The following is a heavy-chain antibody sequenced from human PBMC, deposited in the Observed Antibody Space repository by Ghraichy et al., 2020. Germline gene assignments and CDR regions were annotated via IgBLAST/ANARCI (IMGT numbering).Heavy chain of an antibody. CDR2: ITYDGSKK. J-gene: IGHJ6*02. CDR1: GFTFGNYC. CDR3: ARDRGGYDVLTGYNYHNYGRYV. Sequence: GGSLRLSCVASGFTFGNYCIHWARQAPGKGLEWVALITYDGSKKEYVGSVKDRFTISRDNSKNTVYLQMDSLRTEDTAVYYCARDRGGYDVLTGYNYHNYGRYVCGQGTTVTVCS. D-gene: IGHD3-9*01. V-gene: IGHV3-30*03.